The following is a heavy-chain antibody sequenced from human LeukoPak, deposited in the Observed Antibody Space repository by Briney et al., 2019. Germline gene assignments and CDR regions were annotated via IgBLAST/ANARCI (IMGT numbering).Heavy chain of an antibody. Sequence: GRSLRLSCSASGFTFRSYWMHWVRQAPGKGPVWVSRINSDGRSASYGESVKGRFTISRDNAKNTVYLQMDNLRAEDTAVYYCVRDVWGDRDGFFECWGQGTLVTVSS. D-gene: IGHD5-24*01. V-gene: IGHV3-74*01. CDR2: INSDGRSA. CDR3: VRDVWGDRDGFFEC. J-gene: IGHJ4*02. CDR1: GFTFRSYW.